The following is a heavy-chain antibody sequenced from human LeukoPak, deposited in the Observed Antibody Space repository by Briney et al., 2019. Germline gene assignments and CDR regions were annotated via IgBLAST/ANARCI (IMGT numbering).Heavy chain of an antibody. CDR3: ARDRREVFDSSGYYAFDI. CDR1: GYTFTGYY. CDR2: INPNSGGT. V-gene: IGHV1-2*02. Sequence: ASVKVSCKASGYTFTGYYMHWVRQAPGQGLEWMGWINPNSGGTNYAQKFQGGVTMTRDTSISTAYMELSRLRSDDTAVYYCARDRREVFDSSGYYAFDIWGQGTMVTVSS. J-gene: IGHJ3*02. D-gene: IGHD3-22*01.